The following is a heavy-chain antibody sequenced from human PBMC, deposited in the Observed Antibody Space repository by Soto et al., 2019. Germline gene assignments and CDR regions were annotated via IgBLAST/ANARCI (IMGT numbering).Heavy chain of an antibody. J-gene: IGHJ6*02. CDR3: ARDNGYSSSWYLSYYYYGMDV. Sequence: SQPLSLTCAISGDSVSSNSAAWNWIRQSPSRGLEWLGRTYYRSKWYNDYAVSVKSRITTNPDTSKNQFSLQLNSVTPEDTAVYYCARDNGYSSSWYLSYYYYGMDVWGQGTTVTVSS. V-gene: IGHV6-1*01. CDR1: GDSVSSNSAA. D-gene: IGHD6-13*01. CDR2: TYYRSKWYN.